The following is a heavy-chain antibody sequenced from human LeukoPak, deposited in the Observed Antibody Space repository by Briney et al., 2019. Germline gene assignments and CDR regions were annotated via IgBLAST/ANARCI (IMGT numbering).Heavy chain of an antibody. Sequence: PSETLSLTCAVYGGSFSGYYWSWIRQPPGKGLEWIGEINHSGSTNYNPSLKSRVTVSVDTSKNQFSLKLSSVTAADTAVYYCARAYYYDSSGYPNWFDPWGQGTLVTVSS. CDR1: GGSFSGYY. J-gene: IGHJ5*02. CDR3: ARAYYYDSSGYPNWFDP. D-gene: IGHD3-22*01. CDR2: INHSGST. V-gene: IGHV4-34*01.